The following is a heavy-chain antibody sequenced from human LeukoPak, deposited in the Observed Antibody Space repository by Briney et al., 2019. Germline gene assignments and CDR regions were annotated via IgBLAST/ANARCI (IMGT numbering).Heavy chain of an antibody. V-gene: IGHV3-23*01. D-gene: IGHD3-16*01. J-gene: IGHJ4*02. CDR3: AKDFRGAGYYFDY. Sequence: GGSLRLSCAASGFTFSTYAMRWVRQAPGEGLQWVSGISNSGDSTYYLDSVKGRFTISRDNSKNTLYLQMNSLRAEDTAVYYCAKDFRGAGYYFDYWGQGTLVTVSS. CDR2: ISNSGDST. CDR1: GFTFSTYA.